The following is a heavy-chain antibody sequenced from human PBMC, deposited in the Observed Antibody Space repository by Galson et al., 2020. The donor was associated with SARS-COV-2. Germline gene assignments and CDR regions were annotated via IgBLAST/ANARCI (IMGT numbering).Heavy chain of an antibody. V-gene: IGHV4-39*01. D-gene: IGHD2-15*01. CDR2: IYYSGPT. Sequence: SETLSLTCTVSGGSISSSNSYWAWIRQPPGKGLEWIGSIYYSGPTYYNPSLVSRVSISVDTSKNQFSLKLTSVTAADTALYYCARQLYCSGGRCDALDIWGQGTMVTVSS. CDR1: GGSISSSNSY. CDR3: ARQLYCSGGRCDALDI. J-gene: IGHJ3*02.